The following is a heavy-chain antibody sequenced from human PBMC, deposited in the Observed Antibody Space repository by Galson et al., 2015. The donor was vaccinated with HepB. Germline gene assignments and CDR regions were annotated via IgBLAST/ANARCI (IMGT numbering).Heavy chain of an antibody. CDR1: GFSLSTSGMR. CDR3: ARSPMVQGPLED. J-gene: IGHJ4*02. V-gene: IGHV2-70*04. Sequence: PALVKPTQTLTLTCTFSGFSLSTSGMRVSWIRQPPGKALEWLARIDWDDNTFYNTSLTTRLTISKDTSKNQVVLTMTNMDPVDTGTYYCARSPMVQGPLEDWGQGTLVTVSS. D-gene: IGHD3-10*01. CDR2: IDWDDNT.